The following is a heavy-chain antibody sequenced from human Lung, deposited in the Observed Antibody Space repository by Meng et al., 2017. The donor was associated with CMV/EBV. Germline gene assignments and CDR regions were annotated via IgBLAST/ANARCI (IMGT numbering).Heavy chain of an antibody. CDR1: GGSISSSNW. V-gene: IGHV4-4*02. CDR3: ASFPPPGKQWLVTDY. D-gene: IGHD6-19*01. CDR2: IYHSGST. Sequence: VHVQGSGPGLVKRSGTLSLTCAVSGGSISSSNWWSWVRQHPGKGLEWIGEIYHSGSTNYNPSLKSRVTISVDKSKNQFSLKLSSVTAADTAVYYCASFPPPGKQWLVTDYWGQGTLVTVSS. J-gene: IGHJ4*02.